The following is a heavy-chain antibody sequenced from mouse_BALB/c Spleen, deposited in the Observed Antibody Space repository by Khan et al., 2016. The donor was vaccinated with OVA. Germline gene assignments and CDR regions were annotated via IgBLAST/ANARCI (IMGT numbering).Heavy chain of an antibody. Sequence: VQLQESGPDLVAPSQSLSITCTVSGFSLTSYAIHWVRQPPGKGLEWLVVIWSDGSTTYNSALKSRLSISKDNSKSQVFLKINSLQTDDTAMYYCARHQFPLSMDSWGQGTSVTGSS. CDR3: ARHQFPLSMDS. J-gene: IGHJ4*01. CDR1: GFSLTSYA. CDR2: IWSDGST. V-gene: IGHV2-6-2*01.